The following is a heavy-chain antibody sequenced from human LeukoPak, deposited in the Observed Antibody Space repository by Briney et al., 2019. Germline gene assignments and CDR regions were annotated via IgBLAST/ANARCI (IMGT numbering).Heavy chain of an antibody. CDR3: ARRSSGWRFDY. Sequence: ASVKVSCKASGYTFTSYYMHWVRQAPGQGLEWMGIINPSGGSTSYAQKFQGRVTMTRNTSISTAYMELSSLRSEDTAVYYCARRSSGWRFDYWGQGTLVTVSS. J-gene: IGHJ4*02. CDR2: INPSGGST. V-gene: IGHV1-46*01. CDR1: GYTFTSYY. D-gene: IGHD6-19*01.